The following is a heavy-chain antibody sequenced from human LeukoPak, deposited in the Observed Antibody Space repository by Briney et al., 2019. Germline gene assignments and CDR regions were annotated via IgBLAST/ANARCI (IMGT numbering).Heavy chain of an antibody. CDR1: GFTFSNYW. CDR2: IYSGGST. Sequence: GGSLRLSCAASGFTFSNYWMHWVRQAPGKGLEWVSVIYSGGSTYYADSVKGRFTISRDNSKNTLYLQMNSLRAEDTAVYYCARGHSGYAWGQGTLVTVSS. CDR3: ARGHSGYA. D-gene: IGHD5-12*01. J-gene: IGHJ5*02. V-gene: IGHV3-53*01.